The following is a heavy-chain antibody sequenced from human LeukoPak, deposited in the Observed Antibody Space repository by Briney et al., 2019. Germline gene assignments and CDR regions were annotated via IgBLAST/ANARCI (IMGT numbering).Heavy chain of an antibody. Sequence: PGGSLRLSCAASGFTFSSYGMHWVRQAPGKGLEWVAVISYDGSNKYYADSVKGRFTISRDNSKNTLYLQMNSLRAEDTAVYYCAIIAAAGPPSPDAFDIWGQGTMVTVSS. D-gene: IGHD6-13*01. CDR2: ISYDGSNK. CDR3: AIIAAAGPPSPDAFDI. V-gene: IGHV3-30*03. J-gene: IGHJ3*02. CDR1: GFTFSSYG.